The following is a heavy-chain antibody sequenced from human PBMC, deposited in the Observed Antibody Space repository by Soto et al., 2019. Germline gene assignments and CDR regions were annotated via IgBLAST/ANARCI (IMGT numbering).Heavy chain of an antibody. CDR1: SGSISSSGYY. CDR2: IYYGGST. V-gene: IGHV4-39*07. Sequence: SETLSLTCTVSSGSISSSGYYWGWIRQPPGKGLEWIGNIYYGGSTNYNHSLKSRVTISVDTSKNQFSLKLSSVTAADTAVYYCARDSGYYDYIWGSYRHYSYYYYYMDVWGKGTTVTVSS. J-gene: IGHJ6*03. D-gene: IGHD3-16*02. CDR3: ARDSGYYDYIWGSYRHYSYYYYYMDV.